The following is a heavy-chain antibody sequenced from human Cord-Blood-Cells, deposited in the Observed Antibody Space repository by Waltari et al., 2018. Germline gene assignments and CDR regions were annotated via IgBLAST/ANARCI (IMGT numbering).Heavy chain of an antibody. CDR3: ARGTGDDYYYYMDV. V-gene: IGHV1-69*09. J-gene: IGHJ6*03. D-gene: IGHD7-27*01. CDR1: GGTFSRYA. Sequence: QVQLVQSGAEVKKPGSSVKVSCKASGGTFSRYAIHWVRRDPGQGLEWMGRIIPILGIANYAQKFQGRVTITADKSTSTAYMELSSLRSEDTAVYYCARGTGDDYYYYMDVWGKGTTVTVSS. CDR2: IIPILGIA.